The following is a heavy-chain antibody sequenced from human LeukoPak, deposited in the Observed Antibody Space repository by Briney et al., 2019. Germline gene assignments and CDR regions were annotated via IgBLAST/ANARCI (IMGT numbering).Heavy chain of an antibody. CDR1: GYSFTSYW. Sequence: GASLQISCQGSGYSFTSYWIGWVRQLPGKGLEWMGIIYPADSDIRYSPSFQGQVTISADKSTSTAYLQWSSLKASDTAMYYCARQEYCSGGSCYTWFDPWGQGTLVTVSS. D-gene: IGHD2-15*01. CDR2: IYPADSDI. CDR3: ARQEYCSGGSCYTWFDP. J-gene: IGHJ5*02. V-gene: IGHV5-51*01.